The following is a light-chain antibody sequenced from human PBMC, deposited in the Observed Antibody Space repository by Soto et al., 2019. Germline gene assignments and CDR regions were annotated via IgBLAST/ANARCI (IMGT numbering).Light chain of an antibody. V-gene: IGKV3-20*01. CDR3: QKYGSSQFT. CDR1: QSVNNNY. Sequence: EIVLMQSPGTLSLSPGDGATLSCRASQSVNNNYLAWYQQRPGPAPKVLIFDTSRRATGVPDRFIGSGCGTDVTLRISRVEPDDFAVYYCQKYGSSQFTFGPGTKVNIK. J-gene: IGKJ3*01. CDR2: DTS.